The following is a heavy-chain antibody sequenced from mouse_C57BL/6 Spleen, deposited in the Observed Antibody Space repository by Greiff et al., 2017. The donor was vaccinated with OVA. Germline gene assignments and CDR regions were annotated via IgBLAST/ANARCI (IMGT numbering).Heavy chain of an antibody. CDR3: ARDRTGSDY. D-gene: IGHD4-1*01. J-gene: IGHJ2*01. CDR2: ISDGGSYT. Sequence: EVKRVESGGGLVKPGGSLKLSCAASGFTFSSYAMSWVRQTPEKRLEWVATISDGGSYTYYPDNVKGRFTISRDNAKNNLYLQMSHLKSEDTAMYYCARDRTGSDYWGQGTTLTVSS. CDR1: GFTFSSYA. V-gene: IGHV5-4*01.